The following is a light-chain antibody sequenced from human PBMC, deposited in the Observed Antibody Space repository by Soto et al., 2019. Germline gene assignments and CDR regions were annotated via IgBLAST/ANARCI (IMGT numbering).Light chain of an antibody. Sequence: EIVLTQSPGTLSLSPGERATLSCRASQSVSRRYLAWYQQKLGQAPRLLIYGASSRATGIPDRFSGSGSGTDFILTISRLEPEDFALYYCQQYGYSPVTFGGGTKVEIK. V-gene: IGKV3-20*01. CDR3: QQYGYSPVT. CDR1: QSVSRRY. J-gene: IGKJ4*01. CDR2: GAS.